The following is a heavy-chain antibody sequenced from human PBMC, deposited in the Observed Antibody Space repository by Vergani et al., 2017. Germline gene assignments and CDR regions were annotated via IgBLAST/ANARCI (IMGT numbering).Heavy chain of an antibody. V-gene: IGHV5-51*01. CDR2: IYPGDSEV. J-gene: IGHJ4*02. CDR3: ARPQRGIVGATAVDY. CDR1: GYIFSNFW. Sequence: EKQLVQSGSETKKPGESLKISCQAFGYIFSNFWIGWVRQRPGRGLEWMGIIYPGDSEVKSNPTFRGQVIFSADKSISTAYLQWSSLKASDTAMYYCARPQRGIVGATAVDYWGQGTLVTVSS. D-gene: IGHD1-26*01.